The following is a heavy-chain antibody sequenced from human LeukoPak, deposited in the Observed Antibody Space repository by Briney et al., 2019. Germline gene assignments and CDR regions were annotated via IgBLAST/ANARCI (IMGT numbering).Heavy chain of an antibody. CDR1: GGSISSYY. CDR3: AREYYDILTGYRYDAFDI. Sequence: SETLSLTCTGSGGSISSYYWSWIRQPAGKGLEWIGRIYTSGSTNYNPSLKSRVTMSVDTSKNQFSLKLSSVTAADTAVYYCAREYYDILTGYRYDAFDIWGQGTMVTVSS. D-gene: IGHD3-9*01. V-gene: IGHV4-4*07. CDR2: IYTSGST. J-gene: IGHJ3*02.